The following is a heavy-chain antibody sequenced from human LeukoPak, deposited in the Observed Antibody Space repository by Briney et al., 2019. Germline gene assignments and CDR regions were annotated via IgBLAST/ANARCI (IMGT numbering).Heavy chain of an antibody. CDR3: ARIPKSMPFDI. Sequence: SETLSLTCTVSGGSMRSCYWSWIRQPAGKGLGWIGRIYTTGSTNYNPSLESRVTMSVDTSKNQFSLKLSSVTAADTAVYYCARIPKSMPFDIWGQGTMVTVSS. CDR1: GGSMRSCY. D-gene: IGHD2-2*01. CDR2: IYTTGST. J-gene: IGHJ3*02. V-gene: IGHV4-4*07.